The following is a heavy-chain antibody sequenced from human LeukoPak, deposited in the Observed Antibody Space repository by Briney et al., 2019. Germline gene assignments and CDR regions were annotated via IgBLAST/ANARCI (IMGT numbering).Heavy chain of an antibody. CDR1: GFTFSNAW. CDR2: IKSKSDGGTT. V-gene: IGHV3-15*01. J-gene: IGHJ4*01. CDR3: TTGGGVYDYVTSH. D-gene: IGHD3-16*01. Sequence: PGGSVRLSCVASGFTFSNAWMNWVRQAPGKGLEWVGRIKSKSDGGTTDYAAPVEGKFTISRDDSKNTLYLQMNSLKSEDTAVYYCTTGGGVYDYVTSHCGQGSPLTVSS.